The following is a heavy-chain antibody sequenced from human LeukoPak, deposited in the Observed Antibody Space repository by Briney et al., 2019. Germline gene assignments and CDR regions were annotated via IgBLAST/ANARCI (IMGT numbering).Heavy chain of an antibody. V-gene: IGHV4-38-2*02. CDR1: GYSISSGYY. D-gene: IGHD7-27*01. Sequence: PSETLSLTCSVSGYSISSGYYWGWVRQPPGKGLEWIGSIYHSGSTYNNLSLKSRVFISVDTSTNQFSLTLTSVTAADTAVYYCARESGDRGFDYWGQGTLVTVSS. CDR3: ARESGDRGFDY. J-gene: IGHJ4*02. CDR2: IYHSGST.